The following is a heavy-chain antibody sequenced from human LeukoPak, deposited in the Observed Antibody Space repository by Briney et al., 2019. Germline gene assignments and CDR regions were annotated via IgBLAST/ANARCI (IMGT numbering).Heavy chain of an antibody. D-gene: IGHD4-17*01. Sequence: PGGSLRLSCAASGFTFSSYAMHWVRQAPGKGLEWVAVISYDGSNKYYADSVKGRFTISRDNSKNTLYLQMNSLRAEDTAVYYCARDSDGDPPLYYMDVWGKGTTVTVSS. V-gene: IGHV3-30-3*01. J-gene: IGHJ6*03. CDR2: ISYDGSNK. CDR1: GFTFSSYA. CDR3: ARDSDGDPPLYYMDV.